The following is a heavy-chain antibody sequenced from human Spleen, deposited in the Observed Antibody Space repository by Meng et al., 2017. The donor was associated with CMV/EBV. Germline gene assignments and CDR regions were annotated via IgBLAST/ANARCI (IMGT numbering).Heavy chain of an antibody. D-gene: IGHD4-17*01. CDR1: GGSVNSGTYY. CDR2: MYYSGST. Sequence: SETLSLTCTVSGGSVNSGTYYWSWIRQPPGKGMEWIGHMYYSGSTNYNPSFKTRVTILVDTSKNQFSLKLTSVTAADTAVYYCARQTPHDYGDYVFDYWGQGTLVTVSS. J-gene: IGHJ4*02. CDR3: ARQTPHDYGDYVFDY. V-gene: IGHV4-61*01.